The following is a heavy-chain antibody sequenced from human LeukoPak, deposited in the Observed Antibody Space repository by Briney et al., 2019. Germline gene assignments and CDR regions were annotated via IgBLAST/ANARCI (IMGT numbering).Heavy chain of an antibody. Sequence: SETLSLTCAVYGGSFSGYYWSWIRQPPGKGLEWIGEINHSGSTNYNPSLKSRVTISVDTSKNQFSLKLSSVTAADTAVYYCARGPQVVPAAHPEEYYYYGMDVWGQGTTVTVSS. CDR2: INHSGST. D-gene: IGHD2-2*01. J-gene: IGHJ6*02. CDR1: GGSFSGYY. V-gene: IGHV4-34*01. CDR3: ARGPQVVPAAHPEEYYYYGMDV.